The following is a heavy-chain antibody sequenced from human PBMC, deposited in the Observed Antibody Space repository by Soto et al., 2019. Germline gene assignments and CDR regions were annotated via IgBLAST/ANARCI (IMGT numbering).Heavy chain of an antibody. V-gene: IGHV1-69*12. D-gene: IGHD2-15*01. CDR2: IIPIFGTA. J-gene: IGHJ5*02. Sequence: QVQLVQSGAEVKKPGSSVKVSCKASGGTFSSYAISWVRQAPGQGLEWMGGIIPIFGTANYVQKFQGRVTITADESTSTAYMELSSLRSEDTAVYYCAREDRYCSGGSCYMSQFDPWGQGTLVTVSS. CDR3: AREDRYCSGGSCYMSQFDP. CDR1: GGTFSSYA.